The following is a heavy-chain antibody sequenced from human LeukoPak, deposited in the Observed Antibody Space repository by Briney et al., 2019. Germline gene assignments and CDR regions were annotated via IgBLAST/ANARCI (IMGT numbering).Heavy chain of an antibody. D-gene: IGHD3-22*01. CDR3: GVTITMIVVAPYFDY. Sequence: GGSLRLSCAASGLTFSDYYMTWIRQAPGKGLEWVSSISGTGTTIYSADSVRGRFTVSRDNARNSLFLHMNSLRAEDTAVYYWGVTITMIVVAPYFDYWGQGTLVTVSS. V-gene: IGHV3-11*04. J-gene: IGHJ4*02. CDR1: GLTFSDYY. CDR2: ISGTGTTI.